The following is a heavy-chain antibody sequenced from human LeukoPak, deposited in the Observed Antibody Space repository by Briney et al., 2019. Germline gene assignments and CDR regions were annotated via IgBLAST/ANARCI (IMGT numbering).Heavy chain of an antibody. V-gene: IGHV3-72*01. J-gene: IGHJ4*02. CDR1: GFTFSGYF. CDR3: VRDNWRYVN. CDR2: IKKKPDSYTT. Sequence: GGSLRHSCAASGFTFSGYFMDWVRQAPGKGLEWVGRIKKKPDSYTTEYAASVKGRFTISRDDSKSSLYLQMNSLKTEDTALYYCVRDNWRYVNWGRGTLVSVSA. D-gene: IGHD3-9*01.